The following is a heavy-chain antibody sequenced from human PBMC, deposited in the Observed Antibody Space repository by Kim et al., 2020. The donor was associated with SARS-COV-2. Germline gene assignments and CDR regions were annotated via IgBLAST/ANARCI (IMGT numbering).Heavy chain of an antibody. D-gene: IGHD6-13*01. J-gene: IGHJ4*02. Sequence: ASVKVSCKASGYTFTDYYIHWVRQAPGQGLEWMGWINTNSGGTNYAQKFQGRVMMTRDTSISTVYMDLSRLRSDDTAVYYCARDFRFSYSASWGFDYWGQGTLVTVSS. CDR3: ARDFRFSYSASWGFDY. CDR2: INTNSGGT. V-gene: IGHV1-2*02. CDR1: GYTFTDYY.